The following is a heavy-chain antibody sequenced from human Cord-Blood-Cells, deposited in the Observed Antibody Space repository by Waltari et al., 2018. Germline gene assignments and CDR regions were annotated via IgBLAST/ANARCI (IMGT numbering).Heavy chain of an antibody. Sequence: QVQLVQSGAEVKKPGAPVKVSCTVSGSTLHELSMHWVRQAPGKGLEWMGGFDPEDGETIYAQKFQGRVTMTEDTSTDTAYMELSSLRSDDTAVYYCATARRDVVVPAATDYWGQGTLVTVSS. D-gene: IGHD2-2*01. CDR2: FDPEDGET. J-gene: IGHJ4*02. V-gene: IGHV1-24*01. CDR1: GSTLHELS. CDR3: ATARRDVVVPAATDY.